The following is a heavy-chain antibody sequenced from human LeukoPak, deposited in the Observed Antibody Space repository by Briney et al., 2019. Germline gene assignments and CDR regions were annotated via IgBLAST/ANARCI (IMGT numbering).Heavy chain of an antibody. V-gene: IGHV3-21*01. CDR3: GRDSLPYYDFWSGYCVHDYYYYYMDV. D-gene: IGHD3-3*01. CDR2: ISSSSSYI. J-gene: IGHJ6*03. CDR1: GFTFSSYS. Sequence: PGGSLRLSCAASGFTFSSYSMNWVRQAPGKGLEWVSSISSSSSYIYYADSVKGRFTISRDNAKNSLYLQMKSLRAEDTAVYYCGRDSLPYYDFWSGYCVHDYYYYYMDVGGKGTTVTVSS.